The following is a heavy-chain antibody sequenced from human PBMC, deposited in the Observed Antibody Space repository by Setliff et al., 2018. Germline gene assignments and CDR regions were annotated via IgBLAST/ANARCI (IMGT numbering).Heavy chain of an antibody. Sequence: PSETLSLTCSVSGGSISSYYWSWIRQPPGKGLEWIGYIYYSGITTYNPSLKSRVTISVDTSKNQFSLKLSSVTAADTAVYYCARLYSGYENLFDYWGQGTLVTVSS. D-gene: IGHD5-12*01. CDR1: GGSISSYY. CDR2: IYYSGIT. J-gene: IGHJ4*02. V-gene: IGHV4-59*01. CDR3: ARLYSGYENLFDY.